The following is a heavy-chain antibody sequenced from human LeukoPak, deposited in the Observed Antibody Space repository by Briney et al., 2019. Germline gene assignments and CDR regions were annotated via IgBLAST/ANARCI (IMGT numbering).Heavy chain of an antibody. J-gene: IGHJ3*02. Sequence: GGSLRLSCAASGFTFNSYAMSWVRQAPGKGPDRTSSISGNSGSTYYADTVKIWVTTFSLNTKNTLYLQMNSRRAKDKAVYYCANLVVVNKYRRDAFDIWGVGKMVTVSS. CDR2: ISGNSGST. V-gene: IGHV3-23*01. CDR1: GFTFNSYA. D-gene: IGHD2-21*01. CDR3: ANLVVVNKYRRDAFDI.